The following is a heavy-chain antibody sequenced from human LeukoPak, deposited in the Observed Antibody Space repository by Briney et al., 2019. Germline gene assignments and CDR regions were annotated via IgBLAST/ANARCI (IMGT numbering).Heavy chain of an antibody. CDR3: ARDEYNWNDRSYYYYGMDV. CDR2: ISAYNGNT. CDR1: GYTFTSYG. D-gene: IGHD1-1*01. J-gene: IGHJ6*02. V-gene: IGHV1-18*01. Sequence: ASVKVSCKASGYTFTSYGISWVRQAPGQGLEWMGRISAYNGNTNYAQKLQGRVTMTTDTSTSTAYMELRSLRSDDTAVYYCARDEYNWNDRSYYYYGMDVWGQGTTVTVSS.